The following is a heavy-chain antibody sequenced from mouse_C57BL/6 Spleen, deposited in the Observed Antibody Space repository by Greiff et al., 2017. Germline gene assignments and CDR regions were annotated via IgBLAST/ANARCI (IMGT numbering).Heavy chain of an antibody. CDR1: GYSFTSYY. V-gene: IGHV1-66*01. Sequence: QVHVKQSGPELVKPGASVKISCTASGYSFTSYYIHWVKQRPGQGLEWIGWIYPGSGNTKYNAKFKGKATLTADTSSSTAYMQLSSLTSEDSVVYYCARSFYDGYIYAMDYWGQGTSVTVSS. CDR3: ARSFYDGYIYAMDY. D-gene: IGHD2-3*01. J-gene: IGHJ4*01. CDR2: IYPGSGNT.